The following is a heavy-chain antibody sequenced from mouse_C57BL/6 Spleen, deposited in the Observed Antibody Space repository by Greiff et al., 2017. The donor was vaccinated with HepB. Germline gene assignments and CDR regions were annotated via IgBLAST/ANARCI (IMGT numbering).Heavy chain of an antibody. CDR1: GYTFTEYT. D-gene: IGHD1-1*01. V-gene: IGHV1-62-2*01. J-gene: IGHJ2*01. CDR3: ARHEEDYYGSSYYFDY. Sequence: QVQLKESGAELVKPGASVKLSCKASGYTFTEYTIHWVKQRCGQGLEWIGWFYPGSGSIKYNEKFKDKATLTADKSSSTVYMELSRLTSEDSAVYFCARHEEDYYGSSYYFDYWGQGTTLTVSS. CDR2: FYPGSGSI.